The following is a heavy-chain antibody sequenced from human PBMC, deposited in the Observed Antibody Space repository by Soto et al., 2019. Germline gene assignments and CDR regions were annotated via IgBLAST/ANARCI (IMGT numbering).Heavy chain of an antibody. CDR3: ARALRGYCTNGVCYTSFDY. D-gene: IGHD2-8*01. Sequence: PGGSLRLSCAASGFRFSSYWMSWVRQAPGKGLEWVANIDQDGSETYYVDSVKGRFTISRDNAENSLNVQLNSLRAEDTAVYYCARALRGYCTNGVCYTSFDYWGQGALVTVSS. CDR2: IDQDGSET. V-gene: IGHV3-7*01. CDR1: GFRFSSYW. J-gene: IGHJ4*02.